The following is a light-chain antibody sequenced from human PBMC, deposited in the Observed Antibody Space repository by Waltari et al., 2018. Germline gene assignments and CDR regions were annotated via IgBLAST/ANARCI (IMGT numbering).Light chain of an antibody. CDR2: DVS. J-gene: IGLJ2*01. CDR1: SSYVGTSHY. Sequence: QSALTQPASVSGSPGQSITIPCTGPSSYVGTSHYVFWYQQHPGKAPKLMIYDVSNRPSGVSDRFSGSKSGNTASLTISGLQAEDEADYYCNSYSSSSSLVLFGGGTKLTVV. CDR3: NSYSSSSSLVL. V-gene: IGLV2-14*03.